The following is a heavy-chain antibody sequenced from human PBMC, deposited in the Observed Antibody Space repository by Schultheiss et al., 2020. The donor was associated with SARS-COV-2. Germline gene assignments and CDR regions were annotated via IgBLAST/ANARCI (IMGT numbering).Heavy chain of an antibody. Sequence: GGSLRLSCAASGFTFSTYGMHWVRQAPGKGLEWVAVIWDDGSNKYYADSVKGRFTISRDNSKNTLYLQMNSLRAEDTAVYYCAREGDSMTTVTTYGYWGQGTLVTVSS. CDR2: IWDDGSNK. D-gene: IGHD4-17*01. V-gene: IGHV3-33*08. CDR1: GFTFSTYG. J-gene: IGHJ4*02. CDR3: AREGDSMTTVTTYGY.